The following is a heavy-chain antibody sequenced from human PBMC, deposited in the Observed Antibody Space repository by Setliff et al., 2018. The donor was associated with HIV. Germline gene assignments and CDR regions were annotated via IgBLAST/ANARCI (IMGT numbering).Heavy chain of an antibody. CDR3: AKDLSGGSGSYRIHKHNWFDP. J-gene: IGHJ5*02. CDR2: INGDGTTK. Sequence: GGSLRLSCAASGFTFSSYWMHWVRQAPGKGLMWVSRINGDGTTKRYAESVQGRFIISRDNSKNTLYLQMNSLRAEDTAVYYCAKDLSGGSGSYRIHKHNWFDPWGQGTLVTVSS. CDR1: GFTFSSYW. D-gene: IGHD3-10*01. V-gene: IGHV3-74*01.